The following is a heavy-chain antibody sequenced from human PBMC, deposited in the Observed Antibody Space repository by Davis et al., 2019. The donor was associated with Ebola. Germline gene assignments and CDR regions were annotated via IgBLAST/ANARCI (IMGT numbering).Heavy chain of an antibody. CDR1: GFTFSSYS. Sequence: GESLKISCAASGFTFSSYSMNWVRQAPGKGLEWVSYISSSSSTIYYADSVKGRFTISRDNSKNTLYLQMNSLRAEDTAVYYCARDGKGSGSSWPFDYWGQGTLVTVSS. CDR2: ISSSSSTI. V-gene: IGHV3-48*01. J-gene: IGHJ4*02. CDR3: ARDGKGSGSSWPFDY. D-gene: IGHD6-13*01.